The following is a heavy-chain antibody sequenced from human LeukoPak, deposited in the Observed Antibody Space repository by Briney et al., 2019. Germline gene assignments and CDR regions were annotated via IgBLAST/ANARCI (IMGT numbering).Heavy chain of an antibody. CDR1: GGTFSSYA. D-gene: IGHD2-15*01. CDR3: TRERPILVVVAAMDLDY. J-gene: IGHJ4*02. Sequence: SVKVSCKASGGTFSSYAISWVRQAPGQGLEWMGRIIPILGIANYAQKFQGRVTITADKSTSTAYMELSSLRSEDTAVYYCTRERPILVVVAAMDLDYWGQGTLVTVSS. CDR2: IIPILGIA. V-gene: IGHV1-69*04.